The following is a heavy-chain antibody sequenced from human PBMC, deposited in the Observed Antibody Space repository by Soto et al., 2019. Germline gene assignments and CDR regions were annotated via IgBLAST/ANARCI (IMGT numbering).Heavy chain of an antibody. D-gene: IGHD4-17*01. CDR1: GFIFTKNA. J-gene: IGHJ3*02. Sequence: LRLSCAASGFIFTKNAMSWVRQAPGKGLEWLSGISGTAGRTYYADSVKGRFTISRDTSKNTVYLQMNSLRAEDTAIYYCAGRTVTSSWTLDIWGQGXMVTV. CDR3: AGRTVTSSWTLDI. V-gene: IGHV3-23*01. CDR2: ISGTAGRT.